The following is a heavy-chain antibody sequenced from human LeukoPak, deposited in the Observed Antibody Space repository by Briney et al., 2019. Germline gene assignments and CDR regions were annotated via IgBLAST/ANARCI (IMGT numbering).Heavy chain of an antibody. V-gene: IGHV3-21*01. J-gene: IGHJ4*02. CDR2: ISSSSSYI. CDR3: ARDPATLGLSLDY. D-gene: IGHD3-22*01. CDR1: GFTFTRYS. Sequence: GGSLRLSCAASGFTFTRYSMNWVRQAPGKGLERVSSISSSSSYIYYADSVKGRFTISRDNAKTSLYLQMNSLRAEDTAVYYCARDPATLGLSLDYWGQGTLVTVSS.